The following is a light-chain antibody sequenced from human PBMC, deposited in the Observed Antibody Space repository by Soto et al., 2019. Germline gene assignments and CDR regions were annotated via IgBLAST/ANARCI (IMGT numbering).Light chain of an antibody. CDR2: ISS. CDR1: SSNIGDNT. Sequence: QSMLTQPPSASGTPGQRLTISCSGSSSNIGDNTVHWYQQFPGAAPKLLIYISSQRPSGVPDRFSGSKSGSSASLAITGLRSEDEADYYCAAWDDIMNGWVFGGGTKVTVL. V-gene: IGLV1-44*01. CDR3: AAWDDIMNGWV. J-gene: IGLJ3*02.